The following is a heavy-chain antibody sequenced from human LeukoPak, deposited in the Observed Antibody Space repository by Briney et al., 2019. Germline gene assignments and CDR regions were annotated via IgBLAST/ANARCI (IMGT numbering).Heavy chain of an antibody. CDR2: IYSGGST. J-gene: IGHJ6*04. CDR1: GFTVSSNY. CDR3: AMTQDYVWGSYRPSYYYYGMDV. D-gene: IGHD3-16*02. V-gene: IGHV3-66*02. Sequence: GGSLRLSCAASGFTVSSNYMSWVRQAPGKGLEWVSVIYSGGSTYYADSVKGRFTISRDNSKNTLYLQMNSLRAEDTAVYYCAMTQDYVWGSYRPSYYYYGMDVWGKGTTVTVSS.